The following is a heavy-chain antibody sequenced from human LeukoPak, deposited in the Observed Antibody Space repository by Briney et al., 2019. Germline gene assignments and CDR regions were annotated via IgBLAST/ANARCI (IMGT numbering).Heavy chain of an antibody. Sequence: GGSLRLSCAASGFTFSSYWMSWVRQAPGKGLEWVANIKQDGSEKYYVDSVKGRFTISRDNAKNSLYLQMNSLRAEDTAVYYCARGDYGDYGAFDIWGQGTMVTVSS. D-gene: IGHD4-17*01. J-gene: IGHJ3*02. CDR1: GFTFSSYW. V-gene: IGHV3-7*01. CDR3: ARGDYGDYGAFDI. CDR2: IKQDGSEK.